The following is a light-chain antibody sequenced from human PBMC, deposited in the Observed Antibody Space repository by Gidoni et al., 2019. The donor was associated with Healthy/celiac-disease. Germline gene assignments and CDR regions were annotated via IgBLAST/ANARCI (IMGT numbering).Light chain of an antibody. J-gene: IGLJ3*02. V-gene: IGLV7-46*01. CDR1: TGAATSGHY. CDR2: DTS. Sequence: QAVVTQEPSLTVSPGGTVTLTCGSSTGAATSGHYPYWFQQKPGPAPRTLIYDTSNKHSWTPARFSGSLLGGKAALTLSGAQPEDEAEYYCLLSYSGARVFGGGTKLTVL. CDR3: LLSYSGARV.